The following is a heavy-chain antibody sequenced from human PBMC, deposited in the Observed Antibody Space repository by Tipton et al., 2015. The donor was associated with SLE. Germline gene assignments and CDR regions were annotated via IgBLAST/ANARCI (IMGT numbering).Heavy chain of an antibody. D-gene: IGHD3-10*01. J-gene: IGHJ3*02. CDR3: ARDRAMVQVLDAFYI. Sequence: SLRLSCVVSAFTFSNYEMNWVRQAPGGGLEWVSYISIGATSTQYADSVKGRFTISRDDAKNSVHLQMNSLRAEDTGVYYCARDRAMVQVLDAFYIWGQGTMVTVSS. CDR2: ISIGATST. V-gene: IGHV3-48*03. CDR1: AFTFSNYE.